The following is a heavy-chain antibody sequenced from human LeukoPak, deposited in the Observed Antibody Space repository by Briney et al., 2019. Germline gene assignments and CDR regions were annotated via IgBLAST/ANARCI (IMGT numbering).Heavy chain of an antibody. CDR2: ISRSGGST. CDR1: ELHA. D-gene: IGHD3-10*01. Sequence: PGGSLRLSCAASELHAMTWVRQGPGKGLEWVSAISRSGGSTYYADSVKGRFTISRDKSNNTLFLQMNSLRAEDTAVYSCAKLGGKTANGDEYYGMDVWGQGTTVTVSS. CDR3: AKLGGKTANGDEYYGMDV. V-gene: IGHV3-23*01. J-gene: IGHJ6*02.